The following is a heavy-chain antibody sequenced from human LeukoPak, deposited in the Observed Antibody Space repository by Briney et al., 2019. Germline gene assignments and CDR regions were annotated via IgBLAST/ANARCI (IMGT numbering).Heavy chain of an antibody. J-gene: IGHJ3*02. CDR1: GGSISSNNYY. CDR2: IYYSGST. Sequence: SETLSLTCTVSGGSISSNNYYWGWIRQPPGKGLEWIGNIYYSGSTYYNPSLKSRVTISVDTSKNQFSLKLSSVTAADTAVYYCTRDPRDSDRAAFDIWGQGTMVTVSS. CDR3: TRDPRDSDRAAFDI. D-gene: IGHD2-21*02. V-gene: IGHV4-39*07.